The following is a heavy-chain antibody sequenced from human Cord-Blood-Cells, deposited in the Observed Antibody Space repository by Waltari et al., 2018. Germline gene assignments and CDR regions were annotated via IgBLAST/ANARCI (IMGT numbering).Heavy chain of an antibody. CDR2: IYYSGST. V-gene: IGHV4-59*01. CDR3: AKTVVRSSLYYFDY. CDR1: GGSISSYY. J-gene: IGHJ4*02. Sequence: QVQLQESGPGLVKPSETLSLTCTVSGGSISSYYWGWIRQPPGKGLEWIGYIYYSGSTNYNPSLKSRVTISVDTSKNQFSLKLSSVTAADTAVYYCAKTVVRSSLYYFDYWGQGTLVTVSS. D-gene: IGHD6-6*01.